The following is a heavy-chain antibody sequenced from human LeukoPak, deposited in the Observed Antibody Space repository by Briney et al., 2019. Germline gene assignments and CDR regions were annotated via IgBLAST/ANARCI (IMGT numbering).Heavy chain of an antibody. CDR1: GGSISSYY. Sequence: SETLSLTCTVSGGSISSYYWSWIRQPPGKGLEWIGYIYYSGTTNYDPSLKSRVTISVDTSKNQFSLKLSSVTAADTAVYYCARGVYIAAAQYGYWGQGTLVTVSS. CDR2: IYYSGTT. J-gene: IGHJ4*02. V-gene: IGHV4-59*01. D-gene: IGHD6-13*01. CDR3: ARGVYIAAAQYGY.